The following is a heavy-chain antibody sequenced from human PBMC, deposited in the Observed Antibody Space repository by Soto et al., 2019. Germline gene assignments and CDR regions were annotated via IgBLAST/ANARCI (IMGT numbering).Heavy chain of an antibody. V-gene: IGHV3-23*01. J-gene: IGHJ4*02. D-gene: IGHD1-26*01. Sequence: GGSLRLSCAASGFTFRRNNMNWVRQAPGKGLEWVSAISGSGGSTYYTDSVKGRFTISRDNSKNTLYLQMNSLRAEDTAVYYCAKMTLVGATPFDYWGQGTLVTVSS. CDR3: AKMTLVGATPFDY. CDR1: GFTFRRNN. CDR2: ISGSGGST.